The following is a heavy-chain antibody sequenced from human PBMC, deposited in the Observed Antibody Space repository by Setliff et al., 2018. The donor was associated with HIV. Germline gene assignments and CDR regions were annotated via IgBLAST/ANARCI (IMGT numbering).Heavy chain of an antibody. J-gene: IGHJ5*02. Sequence: SETLSLTCTVSSDSISSSYWTWIRQPPGQGLEWIGYVHHSGSTKYSASLRSRVTMSVDTSKNLFSLTLRSVTAADTAVYYCASAGPYCGDDCPYNWLTPWGQGTLVTVSS. D-gene: IGHD2-21*02. CDR3: ASAGPYCGDDCPYNWLTP. CDR1: SDSISSSY. V-gene: IGHV4-59*01. CDR2: VHHSGST.